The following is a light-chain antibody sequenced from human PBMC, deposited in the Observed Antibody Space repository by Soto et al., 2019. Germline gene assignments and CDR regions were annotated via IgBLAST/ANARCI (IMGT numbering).Light chain of an antibody. CDR2: GNT. CDR1: RSNIGAGYD. Sequence: QAVVTQPPSVSGAPGQRVTMSCTGSRSNIGAGYDVHWYQQLPGTAPKLLISGNTNRPSGVPDRFSGSKSGTSASLAITGLQAEDEADYYCQSYDSSLSGYVFGTGTKLTVL. V-gene: IGLV1-40*01. J-gene: IGLJ1*01. CDR3: QSYDSSLSGYV.